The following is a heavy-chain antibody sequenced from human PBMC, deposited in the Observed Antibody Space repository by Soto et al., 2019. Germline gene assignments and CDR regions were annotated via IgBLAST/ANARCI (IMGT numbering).Heavy chain of an antibody. CDR1: GFTFSNAW. V-gene: IGHV3-15*01. Sequence: GGSVRLSCAASGFTFSNAWMNWVRQAPGKGLEWVGRIKSKSDGGTTDYAAPVQGRFIVSRDDSKNTLYLQMQSLRTEDTAVYYCATDPFSGSYYGFYIWGQGTMVTVS. J-gene: IGHJ3*02. CDR2: IKSKSDGGTT. CDR3: ATDPFSGSYYGFYI. D-gene: IGHD1-26*01.